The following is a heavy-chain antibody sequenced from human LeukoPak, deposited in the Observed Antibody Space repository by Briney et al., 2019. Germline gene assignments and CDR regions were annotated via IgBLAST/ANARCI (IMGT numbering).Heavy chain of an antibody. CDR1: GXSISSYY. Sequence: SETLSLTCTVSGXSISSYYWSWIRQPPGKGLEWMGYIYYSGSTNYNPSLKSRVTISVDTSKNQFSLKLSSVTAADTAVYYCARVSSGYSNYFDYWGQGTMVTVSS. V-gene: IGHV4-59*01. CDR3: ARVSSGYSNYFDY. D-gene: IGHD3-22*01. J-gene: IGHJ4*02. CDR2: IYYSGST.